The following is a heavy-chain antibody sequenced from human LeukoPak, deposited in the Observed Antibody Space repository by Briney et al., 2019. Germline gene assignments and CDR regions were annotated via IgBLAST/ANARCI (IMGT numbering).Heavy chain of an antibody. Sequence: GASLQISCKGSGSIITSYWISWVRQLPGKGLEWMGRIDPSDSYTNYSPSFQGHVTISADKSISTAYLQWSSLKASDTAMYYCARHVSSSNDYWGQGTLVTVSS. CDR1: GSIITSYW. CDR2: IDPSDSYT. D-gene: IGHD6-13*01. J-gene: IGHJ4*02. CDR3: ARHVSSSNDY. V-gene: IGHV5-10-1*01.